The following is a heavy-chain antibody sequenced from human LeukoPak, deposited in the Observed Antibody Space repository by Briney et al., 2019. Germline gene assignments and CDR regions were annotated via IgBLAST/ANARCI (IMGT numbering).Heavy chain of an antibody. CDR2: FDPEDGET. CDR3: ATVNGGYCTNGVCLYFDY. CDR1: GYTLTGLS. J-gene: IGHJ4*02. D-gene: IGHD2-8*01. V-gene: IGHV1-24*01. Sequence: GASVKVSCKVSGYTLTGLSMHWVRQAPGKGLEWMGGFDPEDGETIYAQKFQGRVTMTEDTSTDTAYMELSSLRSEDTAVYYCATVNGGYCTNGVCLYFDYWGQGTLVTVSS.